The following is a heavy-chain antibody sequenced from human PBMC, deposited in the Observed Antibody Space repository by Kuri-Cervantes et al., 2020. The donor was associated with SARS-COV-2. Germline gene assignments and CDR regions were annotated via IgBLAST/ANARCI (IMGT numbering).Heavy chain of an antibody. CDR1: GFTFSSYA. Sequence: LSLTCAASGFTFSSYAMSWVRQAPGKGLEWVGRIKSKTDGGTTDYAAPVKGRFTISRDDSKNTLYLQMNSLNTEDTAVYYCTTERRYSSSWYFDYWGQGTLVTVSS. V-gene: IGHV3-15*01. CDR2: IKSKTDGGTT. CDR3: TTERRYSSSWYFDY. J-gene: IGHJ4*02. D-gene: IGHD6-13*01.